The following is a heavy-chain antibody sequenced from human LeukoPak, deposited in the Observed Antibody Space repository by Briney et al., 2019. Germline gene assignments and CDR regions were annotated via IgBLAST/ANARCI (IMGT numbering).Heavy chain of an antibody. CDR1: GYTFPGYY. D-gene: IGHD4-17*01. CDR2: INPNSGST. J-gene: IGHJ1*01. V-gene: IGHV1-2*02. Sequence: GASAQVSFKASGYTFPGYYMHWVGQAPGQGLEWMGLINPNSGSTSYAQNFQGRVTMTRDTSISTAYMELSRLRSDDTGGYYFAREVTKDFQYWGQGTLVTVSS. CDR3: AREVTKDFQY.